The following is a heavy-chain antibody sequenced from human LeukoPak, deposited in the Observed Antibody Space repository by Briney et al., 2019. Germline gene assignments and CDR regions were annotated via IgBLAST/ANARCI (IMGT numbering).Heavy chain of an antibody. CDR1: EYSFTNYW. V-gene: IGHV5-51*01. CDR3: ASYSDDYGDYGGVD. CDR2: IYPGDSDT. Sequence: GESLKISCKGSEYSFTNYWIAWVRQMPGKGLEWMGIIYPGDSDTRYSPSFQGQVTISADKSISTAYLQWSSLKASDTAMYYCASYSDDYGDYGGVDWGQGTLVTVSS. D-gene: IGHD4-17*01. J-gene: IGHJ4*02.